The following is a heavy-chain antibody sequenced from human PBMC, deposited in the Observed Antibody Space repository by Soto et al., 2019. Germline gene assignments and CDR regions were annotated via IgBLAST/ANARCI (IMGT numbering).Heavy chain of an antibody. CDR2: IYYSGST. D-gene: IGHD2-21*02. V-gene: IGHV4-39*01. J-gene: IGHJ5*02. CDR1: GGSISSSSYY. CDR3: AGHPSDFCFDP. Sequence: PSETLSLTCTVSGGSISSSSYYRGWIRQPPGKGLAWIGSIYYSGSTYYNPSLKSRATISVDTSKNQFSLKLSSVTAADTAVYYRAGHPSDFCFDPWGQGTLISVSS.